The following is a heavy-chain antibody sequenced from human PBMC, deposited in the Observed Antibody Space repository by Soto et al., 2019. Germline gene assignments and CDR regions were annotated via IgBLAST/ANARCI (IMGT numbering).Heavy chain of an antibody. CDR2: ISGSGGST. J-gene: IGHJ4*02. Sequence: GGSLRLSCAASGFTFSSYAMSWVRQAPGKGLEWVSAISGSGGSTYYADSVKGRFTISRDNSKNTLYLQMNSLRAEDTAVYYCAKARTFSGYERLFDYWGQGTLVTVSS. V-gene: IGHV3-23*01. CDR3: AKARTFSGYERLFDY. D-gene: IGHD5-12*01. CDR1: GFTFSSYA.